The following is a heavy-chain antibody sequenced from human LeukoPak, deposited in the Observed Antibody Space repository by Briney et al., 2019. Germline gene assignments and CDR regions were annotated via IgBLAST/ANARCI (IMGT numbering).Heavy chain of an antibody. J-gene: IGHJ4*02. D-gene: IGHD3-22*01. Sequence: GRSLRLSCAASGFTFDDYAMHWVRQAPGKGLEWVSGISWNSGSIGYADSVKGRFTISRDNAKNSLYLQMNSLRAEDTALYYCAKDNYYDSSDYFGYWGQGTLVTVSS. CDR2: ISWNSGSI. CDR1: GFTFDDYA. CDR3: AKDNYYDSSDYFGY. V-gene: IGHV3-9*01.